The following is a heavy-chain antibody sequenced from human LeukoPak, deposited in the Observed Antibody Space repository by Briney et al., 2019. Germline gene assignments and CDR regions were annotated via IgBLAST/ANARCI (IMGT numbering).Heavy chain of an antibody. J-gene: IGHJ5*02. V-gene: IGHV4-4*07. CDR3: ARSITIFGLVISSWFDP. CDR1: GGSISSYY. D-gene: IGHD3-3*01. CDR2: IYTSGST. Sequence: PSETLSLTCTVSGGSISSYYWSWIRQPAGEGLEWIGRIYTSGSTNYNPSLKSRVTMSVDTSKNQFSLKLSSVTAADTAVYYCARSITIFGLVISSWFDPWGQGTLVTVSS.